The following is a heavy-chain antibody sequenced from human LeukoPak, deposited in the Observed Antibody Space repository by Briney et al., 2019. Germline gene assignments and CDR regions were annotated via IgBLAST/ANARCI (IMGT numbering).Heavy chain of an antibody. V-gene: IGHV4-34*01. D-gene: IGHD2-15*01. CDR1: GGSFSGYY. CDR2: INHSGST. CDR3: ARTMEGYCSGGSCYQYSYYMDV. J-gene: IGHJ6*03. Sequence: SETLSLTCAVYGGSFSGYYCSWIRQPPGKGLEWIGEINHSGSTNYNPSLKSRCTISVDAPKNQFSLKLTSVTAEDTAVYYCARTMEGYCSGGSCYQYSYYMDVWGKGTTVTVSS.